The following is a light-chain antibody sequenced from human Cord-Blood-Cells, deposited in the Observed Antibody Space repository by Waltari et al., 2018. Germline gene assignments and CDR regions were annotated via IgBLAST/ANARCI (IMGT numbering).Light chain of an antibody. CDR3: QQSYSTPWT. Sequence: DIQMTQSPSSLSASVGDRVTITCRASQSISSYLNWYQQKPGKAPKLLIYAASRLQSGVPSRVSGSVSGTDFTLTISSVQPEEFATYYCQQSYSTPWTFCQGSKVEIK. CDR1: QSISSY. CDR2: AAS. V-gene: IGKV1-39*01. J-gene: IGKJ1*01.